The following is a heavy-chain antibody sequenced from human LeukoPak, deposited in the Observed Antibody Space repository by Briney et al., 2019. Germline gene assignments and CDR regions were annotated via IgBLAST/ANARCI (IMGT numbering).Heavy chain of an antibody. CDR3: AKPLHDYGDSYFDY. V-gene: IGHV3-23*01. CDR2: IGGSGGRT. D-gene: IGHD4-17*01. J-gene: IGHJ4*02. Sequence: GRSLRLSCAASGFTFSIYAMTWVRQAPGKGLEWVSAIGGSGGRTYYADSVKGRFTISRDNSKNTLYLQMNSLRAEDTAVYYCAKPLHDYGDSYFDYWGQGTLVTVSS. CDR1: GFTFSIYA.